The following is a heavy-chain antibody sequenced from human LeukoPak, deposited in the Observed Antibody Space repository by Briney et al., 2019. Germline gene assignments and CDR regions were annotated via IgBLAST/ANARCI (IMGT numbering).Heavy chain of an antibody. J-gene: IGHJ6*02. V-gene: IGHV3-74*01. Sequence: GGSLRLSCAASGFTFSSYWMHWVRQAPGKGLVWVSRINSDGSSTSYADSVEGRFTISRDNAKNTLYLQMNSLRAEDTAVYYCALSGTLYSSGWYSDYYGMDVWGQGTTVTVSS. CDR2: INSDGSST. CDR3: ALSGTLYSSGWYSDYYGMDV. CDR1: GFTFSSYW. D-gene: IGHD6-19*01.